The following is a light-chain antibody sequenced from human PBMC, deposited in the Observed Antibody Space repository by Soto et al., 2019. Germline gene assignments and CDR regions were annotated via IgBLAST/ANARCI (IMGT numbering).Light chain of an antibody. Sequence: QSVLTQPRSVSGSPGQSVTISCTGTSSDVGAYNYVSWYQQHPGKAPKLMLYDVSKRPSGVPDRFSGSKSDSTASLTISGLQAEDEADYYCCSHAGGYTWVFGGGTKLTVL. CDR3: CSHAGGYTWV. J-gene: IGLJ3*02. CDR1: SSDVGAYNY. V-gene: IGLV2-11*01. CDR2: DVS.